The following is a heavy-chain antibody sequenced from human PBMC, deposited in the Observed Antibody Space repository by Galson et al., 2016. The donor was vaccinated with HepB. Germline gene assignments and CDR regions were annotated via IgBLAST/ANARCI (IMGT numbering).Heavy chain of an antibody. CDR2: IIPMLGMA. D-gene: IGHD3-3*01. J-gene: IGHJ4*02. CDR1: GGTFNNYA. Sequence: SVKVSCKASGGTFNNYAISWVRQAPGQGLEWMGRIIPMLGMANYAQKFQGRVTITADTLTSTAYMELSSLRSEDTAVYYCAGDHKGSIFGVAAYYFDYWGQGTLVTVS. V-gene: IGHV1-69*04. CDR3: AGDHKGSIFGVAAYYFDY.